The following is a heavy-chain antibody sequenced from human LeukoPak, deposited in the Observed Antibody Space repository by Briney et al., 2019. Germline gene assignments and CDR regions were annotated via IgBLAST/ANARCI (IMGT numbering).Heavy chain of an antibody. J-gene: IGHJ6*02. CDR2: INHSGST. Sequence: PSETLSLTCAVYGGSFSGYYWSWIRQPAGKGLEWIGEINHSGSTNYNPSLKSRVTISVDTSKNQFSLKLSSVTAADTAVYYCARGGWPRDYYYGMDVWGQGTTVTVSS. CDR1: GGSFSGYY. V-gene: IGHV4-34*01. D-gene: IGHD6-19*01. CDR3: ARGGWPRDYYYGMDV.